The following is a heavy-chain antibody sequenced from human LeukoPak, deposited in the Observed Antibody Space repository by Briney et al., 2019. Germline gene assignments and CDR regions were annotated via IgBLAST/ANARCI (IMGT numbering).Heavy chain of an antibody. V-gene: IGHV1-46*01. Sequence: ASVKVSCRASGYNFTSNYLHWVRQAPGQGLEWMGMIYPRDGSTSYAQKFQGRVTVTRDTSTSTVHMELSGLRSEDTAVYYCARDQEAFDYWGQGTLVTVSS. CDR1: GYNFTSNY. CDR3: ARDQEAFDY. J-gene: IGHJ4*02. CDR2: IYPRDGST.